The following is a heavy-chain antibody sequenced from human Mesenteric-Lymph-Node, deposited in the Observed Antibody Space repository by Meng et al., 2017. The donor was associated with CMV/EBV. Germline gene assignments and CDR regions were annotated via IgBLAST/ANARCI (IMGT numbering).Heavy chain of an antibody. CDR2: VKSKTDGGTT. V-gene: IGHV3-15*01. J-gene: IGHJ4*02. CDR3: TTDRVAAAGWTWYYFDN. CDR1: GFTFNNAW. Sequence: GESLKISCAASGFTFNNAWMSWVRQAPGKGLEWVGLVKSKTDGGTTDFAAPVKGRFSISRDDSENTLYLQMNSLKSEDTAVYYCTTDRVAAAGWTWYYFDNWGQGTLVTVSS. D-gene: IGHD6-13*01.